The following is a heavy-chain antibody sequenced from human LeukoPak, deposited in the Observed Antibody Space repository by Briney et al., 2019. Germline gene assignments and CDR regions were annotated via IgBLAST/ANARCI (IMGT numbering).Heavy chain of an antibody. D-gene: IGHD2-21*01. CDR1: GFTFSISW. Sequence: PGRSLRLSCAASGFTFSISWMSWVRQAPGKGLEWVASIKEDGGEIHYVDSVKGRFTISRDNAKNSLYLQMNSLRAEDTAVYYCETYSAFDIWGHGTMVTAPS. CDR2: IKEDGGEI. CDR3: ETYSAFDI. V-gene: IGHV3-7*02. J-gene: IGHJ3*02.